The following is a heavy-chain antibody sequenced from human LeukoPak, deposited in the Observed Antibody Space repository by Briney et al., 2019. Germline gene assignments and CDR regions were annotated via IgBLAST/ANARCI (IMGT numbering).Heavy chain of an antibody. CDR3: ARGIAVAGTLYYYYYYGMDV. CDR1: GYTFTCYD. Sequence: ASVKVSCKASGYTFTCYDINWVRQATGQGLEWMGWMNPNSGNTGYAQKFQGRVTMTRNTSISTAYMELSSLRSEDTAVYYYARGIAVAGTLYYYYYYGMDVWGQGTTVTVSS. V-gene: IGHV1-8*01. CDR2: MNPNSGNT. J-gene: IGHJ6*02. D-gene: IGHD6-19*01.